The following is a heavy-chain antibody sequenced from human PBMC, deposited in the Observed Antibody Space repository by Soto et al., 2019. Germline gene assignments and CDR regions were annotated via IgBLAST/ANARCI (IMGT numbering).Heavy chain of an antibody. CDR1: GGTFSSCA. D-gene: IGHD3-16*01. J-gene: IGHJ6*02. CDR3: AQCLLGVNYYYGMDC. V-gene: IGHV1-69*12. CDR2: IIHIFGTA. Sequence: QVQLVQSGAEVKKPGSSVKVSCKASGGTFSSCAINWVRQAPGQGREWMGGIIHIFGTADYAQKFQGRVTITADQSTSTAYMALSSLTSEDTAVYYCAQCLLGVNYYYGMDCWGQGTTVTVSS.